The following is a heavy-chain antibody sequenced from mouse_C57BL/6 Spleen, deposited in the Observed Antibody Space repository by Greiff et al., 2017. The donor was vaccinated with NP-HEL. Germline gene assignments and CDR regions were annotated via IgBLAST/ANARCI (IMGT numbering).Heavy chain of an antibody. Sequence: EVQLQQSGPELVKPGASVKMSCKASGYTFTDYNMHWVKQSHGKSLEWIGYINPNNGGTSYNQKFKGKATLTVNKSSSTAYMELRGLTSEDSAVYYCARWGCGSSPFAYWGQGTLVTVSA. CDR3: ARWGCGSSPFAY. V-gene: IGHV1-22*01. CDR2: INPNNGGT. CDR1: GYTFTDYN. D-gene: IGHD1-1*01. J-gene: IGHJ3*01.